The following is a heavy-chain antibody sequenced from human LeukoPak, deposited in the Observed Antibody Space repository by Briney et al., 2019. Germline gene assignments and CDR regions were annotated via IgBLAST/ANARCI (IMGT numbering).Heavy chain of an antibody. CDR3: ATGSQIREADY. D-gene: IGHD3-10*01. J-gene: IGHJ4*02. CDR1: GFTFSDYY. Sequence: GGSLRLSCAASGFTFSDYYMSWIRQAPGKGLEWVSYISGSGNYINYADSVKGRFTISRDNAQNSLYLQMNSLRAEDTAVYYCATGSQIREADYWGQGTLVTVSS. V-gene: IGHV3-11*01. CDR2: ISGSGNYI.